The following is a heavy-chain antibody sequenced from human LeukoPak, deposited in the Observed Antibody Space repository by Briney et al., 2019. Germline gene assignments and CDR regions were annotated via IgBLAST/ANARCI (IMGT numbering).Heavy chain of an antibody. CDR3: ARAIVARKKYCTNGVCYMGFDY. Sequence: GASVKVSCKASGYIFTSYDINWVRQATGQGLEWMGWINPNSVNTGYAQKFQGRVTMTRNTSISTAYMELSSLRSEDTAVYYCARAIVARKKYCTNGVCYMGFDYWGQGTLVTVSS. CDR1: GYIFTSYD. D-gene: IGHD2-8*01. CDR2: INPNSVNT. V-gene: IGHV1-8*01. J-gene: IGHJ4*02.